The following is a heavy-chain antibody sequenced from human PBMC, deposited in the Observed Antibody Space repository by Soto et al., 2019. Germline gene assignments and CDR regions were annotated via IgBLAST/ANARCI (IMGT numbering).Heavy chain of an antibody. CDR1: GYSFTSYW. J-gene: IGHJ4*02. D-gene: IGHD6-19*01. Sequence: GESLKISCKGSGYSFTSYWIGWVRQMPGKGLEWMGIIYPGDSDTRYSPSFQGQVTISADKSISTAYLQWSSLKASDTAMYYCARREVATELHSSGWEVIDYWGQGTLVTVSS. CDR2: IYPGDSDT. CDR3: ARREVATELHSSGWEVIDY. V-gene: IGHV5-51*01.